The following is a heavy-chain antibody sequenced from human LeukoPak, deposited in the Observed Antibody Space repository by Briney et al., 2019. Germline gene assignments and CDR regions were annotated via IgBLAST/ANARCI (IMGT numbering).Heavy chain of an antibody. CDR2: ISAYNGNT. V-gene: IGHV1-18*01. CDR3: ARESGAAAGRREFDY. J-gene: IGHJ4*02. CDR1: GYTFTKYG. Sequence: ASVKVSCKASGYTFTKYGISWVGQAPGQGLEGMGWISAYNGNTNYAQKLQGRATMTTDTSTSTAYLEVRSMTSDDTAVHYCARESGAAAGRREFDYWGQGTLVTVSS. D-gene: IGHD6-13*01.